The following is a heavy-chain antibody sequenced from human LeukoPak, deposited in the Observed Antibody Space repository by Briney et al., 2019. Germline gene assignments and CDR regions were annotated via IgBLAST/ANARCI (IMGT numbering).Heavy chain of an antibody. CDR2: IRYDGSNK. Sequence: PGGSLRLSCAASGFTFSSYGMHWVRQAPGKGLEWVAFIRYDGSNKYYADSVKGRFTISRDNSKNTLYLQMNSLRAEDTAVYYCAKEEGIAAAGLDYWGQGTLVTVSS. CDR1: GFTFSSYG. J-gene: IGHJ4*02. D-gene: IGHD6-13*01. V-gene: IGHV3-30*02. CDR3: AKEEGIAAAGLDY.